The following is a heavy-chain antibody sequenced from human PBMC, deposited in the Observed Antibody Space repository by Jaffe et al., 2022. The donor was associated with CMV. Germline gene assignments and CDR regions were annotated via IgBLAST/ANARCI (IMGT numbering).Heavy chain of an antibody. D-gene: IGHD1-20*01. Sequence: QVQLLESGPGLVKPSETLSLTCTVSGASISSYYWSWIRQPAGKGLEWIGRFPTTGSTNYNPSLKSRVTMSVDTSKNQFSLKLSSVTAADTAMYYCARGGGAAIIGYYFDYWGQGTLVTVSS. V-gene: IGHV4-4*07. CDR2: FPTTGST. CDR1: GASISSYY. J-gene: IGHJ4*02. CDR3: ARGGGAAIIGYYFDY.